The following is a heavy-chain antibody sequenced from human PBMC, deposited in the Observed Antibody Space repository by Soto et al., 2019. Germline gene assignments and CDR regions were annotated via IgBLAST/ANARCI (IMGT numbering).Heavy chain of an antibody. CDR3: ARGPHSSSSFDY. CDR2: INAGNGNT. Sequence: ASVKVSCKASGYTFTSYAMHWVRQAPGQRLEWMGWINAGNGNTKYSQKFQGRVTITRDTSASTAYMELSSLRSEDTAVYYCARGPHSSSSFDYWGQGTLVTVSS. J-gene: IGHJ4*02. CDR1: GYTFTSYA. V-gene: IGHV1-3*01. D-gene: IGHD6-6*01.